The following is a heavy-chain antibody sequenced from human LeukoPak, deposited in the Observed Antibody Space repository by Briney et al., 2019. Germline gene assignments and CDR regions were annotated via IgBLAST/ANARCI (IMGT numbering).Heavy chain of an antibody. CDR2: ISGSGGST. V-gene: IGHV3-23*01. J-gene: IGHJ3*02. CDR1: GFTFSSYG. Sequence: GGTLRLSCAASGFTFSSYGMSWVRQAPGKRLEWVSAISGSGGSTYYADSVKGRFTISRDNSKNTLYLQMNSLRAEDTAVYYCEYIVATRGLDAFDIWGQGTMVTVSS. CDR3: EYIVATRGLDAFDI. D-gene: IGHD5-12*01.